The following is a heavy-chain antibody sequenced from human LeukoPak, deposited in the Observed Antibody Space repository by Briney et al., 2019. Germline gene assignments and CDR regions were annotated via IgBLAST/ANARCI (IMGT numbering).Heavy chain of an antibody. CDR3: ARLRLRNDAFDI. V-gene: IGHV1-2*06. J-gene: IGHJ3*02. CDR2: INPNSGGT. CDR1: GYTFTGYY. Sequence: ASVTVSCKASGYTFTGYYMHWVRQAPGQGLEWMGRINPNSGGTNYAQKFQGRVTMTRDTSISTAYMELSRLRSDDTAVYYCARLRLRNDAFDIWGQGTMVTVSS. D-gene: IGHD5-12*01.